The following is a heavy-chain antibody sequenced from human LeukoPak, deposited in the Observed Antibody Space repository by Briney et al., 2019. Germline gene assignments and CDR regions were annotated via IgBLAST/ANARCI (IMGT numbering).Heavy chain of an antibody. CDR1: GFTFSSYS. CDR3: ARVRFGGYCSSTSCYTGNAFDI. V-gene: IGHV3-21*01. CDR2: ISSSSSYI. Sequence: PGGSLRLSCAASGFTFSSYSMNWVRQAPGKGLEWVSSISSSSSYIYYADSVKGRFTISRDNATNSLYLQMNSLRAEDTAVYYCARVRFGGYCSSTSCYTGNAFDIWGQGTMVTVSS. D-gene: IGHD2-2*02. J-gene: IGHJ3*02.